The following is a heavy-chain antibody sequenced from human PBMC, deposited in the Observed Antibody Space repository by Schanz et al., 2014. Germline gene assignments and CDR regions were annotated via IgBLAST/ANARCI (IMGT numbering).Heavy chain of an antibody. Sequence: QVHLVQSGAEVHKPGASLKISCKASGYTFTNFFLHWVRQAPGQGLEWMGIINPIGGSTTYAQKFQGRVTMTRDTSTSTVYMELSSLRSEDTAHYYCVRVPSRDVSFDLWGRGTLVTVSS. CDR2: INPIGGST. D-gene: IGHD3-16*01. V-gene: IGHV1-46*01. J-gene: IGHJ2*01. CDR3: VRVPSRDVSFDL. CDR1: GYTFTNFF.